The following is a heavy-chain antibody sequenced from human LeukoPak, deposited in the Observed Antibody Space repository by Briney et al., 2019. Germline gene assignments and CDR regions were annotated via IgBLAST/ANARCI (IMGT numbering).Heavy chain of an antibody. V-gene: IGHV4-61*02. CDR3: ARDHPNIAVAGTY. CDR2: IYTSGST. J-gene: IGHJ4*02. CDR1: GVSITSGSYY. Sequence: SQTLSLTCSVSGVSITSGSYYWNWIRQPAGKGLEWIGRIYTSGSTDYNSSLKSRVTISVDTSKNQVSLKLSSVTAADTAVYYCARDHPNIAVAGTYWGQGTLVTVSS. D-gene: IGHD6-19*01.